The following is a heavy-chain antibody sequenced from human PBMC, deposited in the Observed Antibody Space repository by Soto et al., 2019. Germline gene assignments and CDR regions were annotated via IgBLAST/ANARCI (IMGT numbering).Heavy chain of an antibody. J-gene: IGHJ4*02. D-gene: IGHD5-18*01. CDR2: ISYDGSNK. Sequence: GGSLRLSCAASGFTFSSYAMHWVRQAPGKGLEWVAVISYDGSNKYYADSVKGRFTISRDNAKNSLYLQMNSLRAEDTAVYYCARPRGYSYGYSDYWGQGTLVTSPQ. CDR1: GFTFSSYA. CDR3: ARPRGYSYGYSDY. V-gene: IGHV3-30-3*01.